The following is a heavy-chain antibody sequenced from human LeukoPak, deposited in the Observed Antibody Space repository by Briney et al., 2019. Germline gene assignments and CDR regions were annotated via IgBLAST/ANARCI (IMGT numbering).Heavy chain of an antibody. Sequence: GGSLRLSCAASGFTFSSYWMSWVRQAPGKGLEWVAHIKQDGSEKYYVDSVKGRFTISRDNAKNSLYLQMSSLRAEDTAVYYCASCFGSGSYYPNPFDYWGQGTLVTVSS. CDR2: IKQDGSEK. J-gene: IGHJ4*02. D-gene: IGHD3-10*01. V-gene: IGHV3-7*05. CDR1: GFTFSSYW. CDR3: ASCFGSGSYYPNPFDY.